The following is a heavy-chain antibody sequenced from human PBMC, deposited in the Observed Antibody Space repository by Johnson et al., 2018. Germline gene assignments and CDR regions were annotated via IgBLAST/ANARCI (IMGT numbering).Heavy chain of an antibody. Sequence: VQLVESGGGLVKPGRSLRLSCTASGFTFGDYAMSWFRQAPGKGLEGVGFIRSKASGGTTESAGSVKGRLTIPRDDSKSIVRRQRNSLKTQDTADYYWRGYYDSSGYVHYYGMDVWGQGTTVTVSS. D-gene: IGHD3-22*01. CDR2: IRSKASGGTT. CDR1: GFTFGDYA. J-gene: IGHJ6*02. CDR3: RGYYDSSGYVHYYGMDV. V-gene: IGHV3-49*05.